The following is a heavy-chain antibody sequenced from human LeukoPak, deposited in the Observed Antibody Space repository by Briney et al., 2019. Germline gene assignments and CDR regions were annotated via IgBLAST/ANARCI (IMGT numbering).Heavy chain of an antibody. V-gene: IGHV3-7*01. J-gene: IGHJ3*02. D-gene: IGHD2-2*01. CDR1: GFTFSSHA. Sequence: GGSLRLSCAASGFTFSSHAMSWVRQAPGKGLEWVANIKQDGSEKYYVDSVKGRFTISRDNAKNSLYLQMNSLRAEDTAVYYCARDDCSSTSCHNGAFDIWGQGTMVTVSS. CDR2: IKQDGSEK. CDR3: ARDDCSSTSCHNGAFDI.